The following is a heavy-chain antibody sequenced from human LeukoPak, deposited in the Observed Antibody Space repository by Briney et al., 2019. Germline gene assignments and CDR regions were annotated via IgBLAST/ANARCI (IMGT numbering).Heavy chain of an antibody. J-gene: IGHJ4*02. CDR1: GYTLTELS. V-gene: IGHV1-24*01. CDR2: FDPEDGET. Sequence: ASVKVSCKVSGYTLTELSMHWVRQAPGKGLGWMGGFDPEDGETIYAQKFQGRVTMTEDTSTDTAYMELRSLRSDDTAVYYCARGGVGATTNFDYWGQGTLVTVSS. CDR3: ARGGVGATTNFDY. D-gene: IGHD1-26*01.